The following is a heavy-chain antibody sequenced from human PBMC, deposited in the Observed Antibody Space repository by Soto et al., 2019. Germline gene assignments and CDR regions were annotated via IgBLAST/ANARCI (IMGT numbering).Heavy chain of an antibody. Sequence: GASVKVSCKASGYTFTGCYMHWVRQAPGQGLEWMGWINPNSGGTNYAQKFQGWVTMTRDTSISTAYMELSRLRSDDTAVYYCARDQHCSGGSCYSNAFDIWGQGTMVTVSS. D-gene: IGHD2-15*01. CDR1: GYTFTGCY. CDR3: ARDQHCSGGSCYSNAFDI. CDR2: INPNSGGT. J-gene: IGHJ3*02. V-gene: IGHV1-2*04.